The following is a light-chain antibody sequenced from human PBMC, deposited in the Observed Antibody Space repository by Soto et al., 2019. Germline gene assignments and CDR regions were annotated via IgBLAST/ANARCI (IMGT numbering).Light chain of an antibody. CDR2: GAS. Sequence: TQSLSSLAVSLGEPAAINCKSGQTILYSHKHRSNLVGYQQKPGQPPRVLIYGASTRESGVPARFSGSGSGTDFTLTISSLQSEDFAVYYCQQYNIWPRTSCGGANVDI. J-gene: IGKJ4*02. CDR1: QTILYSHKHRSN. CDR3: QQYNIWPRT. V-gene: IGKV4-1*01.